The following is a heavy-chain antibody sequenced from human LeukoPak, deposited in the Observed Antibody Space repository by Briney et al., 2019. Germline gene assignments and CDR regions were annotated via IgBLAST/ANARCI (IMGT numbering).Heavy chain of an antibody. CDR1: GFTFDDYA. D-gene: IGHD2-21*01. Sequence: GRSLRLSCAASGFTFDDYAMHWVRQAPGKGLEWVSGISWNSGSIGYADSVKGRFTISRDNAKNSLYLQMNSLGAEDTALYYGEKEAASLWPPQSSLDYWGQEPLVTVS. CDR3: EKEAASLWPPQSSLDY. V-gene: IGHV3-9*01. J-gene: IGHJ4*02. CDR2: ISWNSGSI.